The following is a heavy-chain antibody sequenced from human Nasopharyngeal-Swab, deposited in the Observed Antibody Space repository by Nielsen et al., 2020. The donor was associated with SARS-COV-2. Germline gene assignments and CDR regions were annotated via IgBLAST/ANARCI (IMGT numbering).Heavy chain of an antibody. J-gene: IGHJ3*02. D-gene: IGHD2-15*01. V-gene: IGHV3-30-3*01. CDR1: GFTFSCYA. CDR3: ASLHCSGGSCYYMGKGYDDFDI. Sequence: SCSASGFTFSCYAMHWVRQAPGNVLEWVAVISYDGSNKYYADSVKGRFTISRDNSKNTLYLQMNSLRAEDTAVYYCASLHCSGGSCYYMGKGYDDFDIWGQGKMVTVSS. CDR2: ISYDGSNK.